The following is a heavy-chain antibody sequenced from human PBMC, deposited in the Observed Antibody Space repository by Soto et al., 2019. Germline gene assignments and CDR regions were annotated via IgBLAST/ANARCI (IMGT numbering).Heavy chain of an antibody. D-gene: IGHD2-21*01. CDR1: VFTFSSYG. CDR3: AKSKGQLLVYYYGMDV. J-gene: IGHJ6*02. CDR2: ISYDGSNK. Sequence: SLRLSCAASVFTFSSYGMHWVRQAPGKGLEWVAVISYDGSNKYYADSVKGRFTISRDNSKNTLYLQMNSLRAEDTAVYYCAKSKGQLLVYYYGMDVWGQGTTVTVSS. V-gene: IGHV3-30*18.